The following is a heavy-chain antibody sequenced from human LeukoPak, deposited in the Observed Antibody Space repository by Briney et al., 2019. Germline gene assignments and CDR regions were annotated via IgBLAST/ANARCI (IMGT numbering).Heavy chain of an antibody. Sequence: PGGSLRLSCVASGFTFRSYSMNWVRRAPGKGLEGVSSISRSSIYIYYADSVKGRFTISRDNANDSLYLQMNTLRAGDTFMYYCPRGVWGQQGDYYYGMDVWGQGTTVSVSS. CDR3: PRGVWGQQGDYYYGMDV. D-gene: IGHD3-16*01. CDR2: ISRSSIYI. J-gene: IGHJ6*02. CDR1: GFTFRSYS. V-gene: IGHV3-21*03.